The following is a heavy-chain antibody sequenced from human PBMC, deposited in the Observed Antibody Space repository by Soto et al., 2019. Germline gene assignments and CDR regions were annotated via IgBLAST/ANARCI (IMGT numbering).Heavy chain of an antibody. V-gene: IGHV3-33*01. CDR1: GFTFSSYG. Sequence: QVQLVESGGGVVQPGRSLRLSCAASGFTFSSYGMHWVRQAPGKGLEWVAVIWYDGSNKYYADSVKGRFTISRDNSKNTLYLQMNSLRAEDTAVYYCARDRQWLHYFDYWGQGTLVTVSS. D-gene: IGHD6-19*01. CDR2: IWYDGSNK. CDR3: ARDRQWLHYFDY. J-gene: IGHJ4*02.